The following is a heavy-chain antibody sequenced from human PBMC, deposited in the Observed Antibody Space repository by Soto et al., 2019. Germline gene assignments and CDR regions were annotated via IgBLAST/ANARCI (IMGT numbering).Heavy chain of an antibody. Sequence: GGSLRLSCAASGFTFSSYAMSWVRQAPGKGLEWVSAISGSGGSTYYADSVKGRFTISRDNSKNTLYLQMNSLRAEDTAVYYCANWEIVATIFGYWGQGTLVTVYS. V-gene: IGHV3-23*01. J-gene: IGHJ4*02. D-gene: IGHD5-12*01. CDR3: ANWEIVATIFGY. CDR1: GFTFSSYA. CDR2: ISGSGGST.